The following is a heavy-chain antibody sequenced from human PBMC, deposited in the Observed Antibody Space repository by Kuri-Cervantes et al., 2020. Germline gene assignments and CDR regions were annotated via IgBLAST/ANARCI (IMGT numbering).Heavy chain of an antibody. CDR2: ISSGGSDL. V-gene: IGHV3-11*04. Sequence: GESLKISCAASGFTFSDYYMSWIRQAPGKGLEWVSYISSGGSDLYYTDSVKGRFTISRDNAKNTLYLQMNRLRAEDTAVYYCARNLSSIGGSGYWGQGTLVTVSS. J-gene: IGHJ4*02. CDR1: GFTFSDYY. CDR3: ARNLSSIGGSGY. D-gene: IGHD2-15*01.